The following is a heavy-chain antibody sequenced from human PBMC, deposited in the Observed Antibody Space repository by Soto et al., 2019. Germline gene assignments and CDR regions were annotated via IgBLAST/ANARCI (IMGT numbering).Heavy chain of an antibody. J-gene: IGHJ6*03. Sequence: QLLESGGGLVQPGGSLRLSCTVSGFTFSSFAMSWVRQAPGKGLEWVSGISGSGASTYYADSVKGRFTISRDNSKNTLYLQMNSLRAEDTAVYYCAKKAYGDNWDYYYMDVWGKGTTVTVSS. CDR1: GFTFSSFA. CDR2: ISGSGAST. V-gene: IGHV3-23*01. D-gene: IGHD4-17*01. CDR3: AKKAYGDNWDYYYMDV.